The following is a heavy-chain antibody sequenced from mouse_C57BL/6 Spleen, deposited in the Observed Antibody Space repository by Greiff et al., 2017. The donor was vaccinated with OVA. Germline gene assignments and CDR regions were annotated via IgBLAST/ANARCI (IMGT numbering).Heavy chain of an antibody. Sequence: EVKLMESGGGLVKPGGSLKLSCAASGFTFSDYGMHWVRQAPEKGLEWVAYISSGSSTIYYADTVKGRFTISRDNAKNTLFLQMTSLRSEDTAMYYCARPAVATGYFDVWGTGTTVTVSS. J-gene: IGHJ1*03. D-gene: IGHD1-1*01. CDR1: GFTFSDYG. CDR3: ARPAVATGYFDV. CDR2: ISSGSSTI. V-gene: IGHV5-17*01.